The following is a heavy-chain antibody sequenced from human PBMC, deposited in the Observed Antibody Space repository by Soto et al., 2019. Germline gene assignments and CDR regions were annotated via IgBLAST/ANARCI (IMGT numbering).Heavy chain of an antibody. V-gene: IGHV3-15*01. CDR2: VKSKINGGTT. CDR3: TTRTFRVVTAMAFDY. CDR1: GFTFSNAW. J-gene: IGHJ4*02. Sequence: GSLRLSCAASGFTFSNAWMSWVRQAPGKGLEWVGRVKSKINGGTTDYAAPVNGRFTISRDDSKDTLFLQMNSLKTEDTAVYYCTTRTFRVVTAMAFDYWGQGSLVTVSS. D-gene: IGHD2-21*02.